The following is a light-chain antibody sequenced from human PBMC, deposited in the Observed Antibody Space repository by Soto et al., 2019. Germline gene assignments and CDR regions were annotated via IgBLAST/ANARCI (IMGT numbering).Light chain of an antibody. J-gene: IGKJ1*01. CDR1: QSISSW. V-gene: IGKV1-5*01. CDR3: QQYNSYWT. CDR2: DAS. Sequence: DIQITQSPSPPSASVGDRVTLTCRASQSISSWLAWYQQKPGKAPKLLIYDASSLESGVPSRFSGSGSGTEFTLTISSLQPDDFATYYCQQYNSYWTFGQGTKVDIK.